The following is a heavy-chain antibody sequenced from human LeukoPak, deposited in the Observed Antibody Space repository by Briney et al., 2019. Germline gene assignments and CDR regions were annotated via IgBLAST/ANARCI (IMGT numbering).Heavy chain of an antibody. J-gene: IGHJ4*02. Sequence: GGSLRLSCAASGFTFSSYWMSWVRQAPGKGLEWVSYISSSGSSIFYADSVKGRFTISRDNAKDSLYLQMNSLRAEGTAVYFCASSDNYDSSGYYPLDYWGRGTLVTVSS. D-gene: IGHD3-22*01. CDR1: GFTFSSYW. CDR3: ASSDNYDSSGYYPLDY. CDR2: ISSSGSSI. V-gene: IGHV3-48*04.